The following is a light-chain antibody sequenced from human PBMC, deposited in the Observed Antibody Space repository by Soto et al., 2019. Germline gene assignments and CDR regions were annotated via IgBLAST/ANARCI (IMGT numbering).Light chain of an antibody. CDR3: QQLNSYPLT. CDR1: QGISSY. J-gene: IGKJ4*01. CDR2: EAS. Sequence: DIPLTQSPSFLSASVGDRVTISCRASQGISSYLTWYQQKPGKAPKLLIYEASTLQSGVPPRFSGSGSGTEFTLTISSLQPDDFATYYCQQLNSYPLTFGGGTKVEIK. V-gene: IGKV1-9*01.